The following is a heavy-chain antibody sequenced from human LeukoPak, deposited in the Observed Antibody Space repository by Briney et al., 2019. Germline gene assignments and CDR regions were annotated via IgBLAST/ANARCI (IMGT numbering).Heavy chain of an antibody. Sequence: GRSLRLSCSASGFTFGDYALSWFRQAPGKGLEWVSYIRGKTYGGITQYDASVKGRFTISRDDSKSIVYLQMDSLNTEDTAVYYCSRESYLRPPSQPHHYFFDYWGQGTLVTVSS. V-gene: IGHV3-49*03. D-gene: IGHD2-2*01. CDR3: SRESYLRPPSQPHHYFFDY. CDR2: IRGKTYGGIT. CDR1: GFTFGDYA. J-gene: IGHJ4*02.